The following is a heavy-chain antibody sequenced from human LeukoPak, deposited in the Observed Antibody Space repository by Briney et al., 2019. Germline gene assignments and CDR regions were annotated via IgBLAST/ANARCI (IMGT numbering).Heavy chain of an antibody. CDR3: AKSGSWLANNWGVDY. D-gene: IGHD3-10*01. CDR1: GFPFSCYG. J-gene: IGHJ4*02. CDR2: TSYDESEK. Sequence: GGSLRLSFAASGFPFSCYGMHWVRPAPGKELEWVAATSYDESEKYYGDSVKGRFTISRDNSKNTLYLQMNSLRTEDTVVYYCAKSGSWLANNWGVDYWGQGTLVTVSS. V-gene: IGHV3-30*18.